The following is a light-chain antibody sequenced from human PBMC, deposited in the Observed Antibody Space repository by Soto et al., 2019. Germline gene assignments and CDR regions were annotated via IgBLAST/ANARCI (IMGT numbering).Light chain of an antibody. CDR1: QSLLHSNGYNY. J-gene: IGKJ1*01. CDR2: LGS. Sequence: DIVMTQSPLSLPVTPGEPASISCRSSQSLLHSNGYNYLDWYLQKPGQSPQLLIYLGSNRASGVPDRFSGSGSGPDFTLKISSVEAEDVGVYYCMQALQTPWTFGQGTKVEIK. CDR3: MQALQTPWT. V-gene: IGKV2-28*01.